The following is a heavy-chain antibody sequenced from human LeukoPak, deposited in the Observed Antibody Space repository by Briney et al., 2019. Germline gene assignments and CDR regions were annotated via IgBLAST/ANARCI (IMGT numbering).Heavy chain of an antibody. D-gene: IGHD2-2*01. CDR3: AEGLGYCSSTSCP. V-gene: IGHV3-21*01. Sequence: PGGSLTLSCAASGFSFYNFAMSWVRQAPGKGLEWVSSISSSSSYIYYADSVKGRFTISRDNAKNSLYLQMNSLRAEDTAVYYCAEGLGYCSSTSCPWGQGTLVTVSS. J-gene: IGHJ5*02. CDR2: ISSSSSYI. CDR1: GFSFYNFA.